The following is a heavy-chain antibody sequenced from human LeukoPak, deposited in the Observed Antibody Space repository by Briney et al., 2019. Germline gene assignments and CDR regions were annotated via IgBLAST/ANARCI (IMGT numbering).Heavy chain of an antibody. CDR1: GGSISSYY. CDR3: ARGAAAGRYYYQDMDV. CDR2: IYTSGST. V-gene: IGHV4-4*07. D-gene: IGHD6-13*01. Sequence: PSETLSLTCPVSGGSISSYYWSWIRQPAGKGLEWIGRIYTSGSTNYNPSRKSRVTMSVATSKNQFSLKLSSVAAADTAVYYCARGAAAGRYYYQDMDVWGKGTTVTVSS. J-gene: IGHJ6*03.